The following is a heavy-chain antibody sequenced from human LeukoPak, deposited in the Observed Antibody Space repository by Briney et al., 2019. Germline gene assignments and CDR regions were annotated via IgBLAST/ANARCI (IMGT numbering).Heavy chain of an antibody. D-gene: IGHD6-13*01. J-gene: IGHJ3*02. CDR1: GDSSISKNA. CDR2: TYYSSKWYS. Sequence: SQTLSLTCVISGDSSISKNAWNWARQSPSGGLECLGRTYYSSKWYSEYAESVKSRITINVDTSKNQFSLQLNSVTPEDTAVYHCARGWARDGFNIWSQGTKVTVSS. V-gene: IGHV6-1*01. CDR3: ARGWARDGFNI.